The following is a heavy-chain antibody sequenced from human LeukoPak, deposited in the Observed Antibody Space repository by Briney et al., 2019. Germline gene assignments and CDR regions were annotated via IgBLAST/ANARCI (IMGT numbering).Heavy chain of an antibody. D-gene: IGHD6-19*01. V-gene: IGHV4-39*07. J-gene: IGHJ6*02. Sequence: SETLSLTCTVSGGSISSSTYYWGWIRQPPGKGLEWIGSIYYSGSTYYHPSLKSRVTISVDTSKNRFSLKLSSVTAADTAVYYCAREVAGLNYYYYFGMDVWGQGTTVTVSS. CDR1: GGSISSSTYY. CDR3: AREVAGLNYYYYFGMDV. CDR2: IYYSGST.